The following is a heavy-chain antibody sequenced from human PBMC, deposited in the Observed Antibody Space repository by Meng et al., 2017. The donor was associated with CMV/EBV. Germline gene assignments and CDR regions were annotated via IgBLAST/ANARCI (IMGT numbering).Heavy chain of an antibody. CDR3: AKDAHIVVVPAALYY. J-gene: IGHJ4*02. CDR1: GYTFTGYY. Sequence: ASVKVSCKASGYTFTGYYMHWVRQAPGQGLEWMGWINPNSGGTNYAQKFQGRVTMTRDTSISTAYMELSRLRSDDTAVYYCAKDAHIVVVPAALYYWGQGTLVTVSS. CDR2: INPNSGGT. V-gene: IGHV1-2*02. D-gene: IGHD2-2*01.